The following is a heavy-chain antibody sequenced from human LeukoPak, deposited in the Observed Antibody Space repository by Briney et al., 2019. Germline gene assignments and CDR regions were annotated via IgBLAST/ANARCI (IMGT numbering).Heavy chain of an antibody. CDR1: GGSITSSSYY. J-gene: IGHJ3*02. CDR2: IYYSGTT. D-gene: IGHD5-12*01. CDR3: AREMRGEGYYFGAFDI. V-gene: IGHV4-39*07. Sequence: SETLSLTCTVSGGSITSSSYYWGWIRQPPGKGLEWIGSIYYSGTTHYNPSLKSRVTISTDTSKNQFSLKLSSVTAADTAVYYCAREMRGEGYYFGAFDIWGQGTMVTVSS.